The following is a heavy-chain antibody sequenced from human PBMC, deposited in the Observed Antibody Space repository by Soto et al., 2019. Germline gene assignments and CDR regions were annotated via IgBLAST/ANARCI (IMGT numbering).Heavy chain of an antibody. CDR1: GFTFSSYA. V-gene: IGHV3-23*01. CDR3: AKDPRVYGSGSYSAFDI. Sequence: EVPLLESGGGLVQPGGSLRLSCAASGFTFSSYAMSWVRQAPGKGLEWVSAISGSGGSTYYADSVKGRFTISRDNSKNTLYLQMNSLRAEDTAVYYCAKDPRVYGSGSYSAFDIWGQGTMVTVSS. CDR2: ISGSGGST. J-gene: IGHJ3*02. D-gene: IGHD3-10*01.